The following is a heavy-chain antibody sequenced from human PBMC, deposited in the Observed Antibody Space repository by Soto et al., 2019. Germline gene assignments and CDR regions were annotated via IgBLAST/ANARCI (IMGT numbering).Heavy chain of an antibody. J-gene: IGHJ4*02. CDR3: ARLGAAAGPFII. Sequence: SETLSHTCTVSGGSISSGDYYWSWIRQPPGKGLEWIGYIYYSGSTYYNPSLKSRVTISVDTSKNQFSLKLSSVTAADTAVYYCARLGAAAGPFIIWGQGTLVTVSS. D-gene: IGHD6-13*01. V-gene: IGHV4-30-4*01. CDR2: IYYSGST. CDR1: GGSISSGDYY.